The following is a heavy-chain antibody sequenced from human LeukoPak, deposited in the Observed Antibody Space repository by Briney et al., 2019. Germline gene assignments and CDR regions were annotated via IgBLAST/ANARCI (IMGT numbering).Heavy chain of an antibody. CDR2: FSGSGDST. V-gene: IGHV3-23*01. D-gene: IGHD3-22*01. Sequence: ETLSLTCTVSGGSISSYYWSWIRQAPGKGLEWVSTFSGSGDSTYYANSVKGRFTISRDNSKNTLYLQMNSLRAEDTAVYYCAKDNDGSPYSPIDYWGQGTLVTVSS. CDR1: GGSISSYY. J-gene: IGHJ4*02. CDR3: AKDNDGSPYSPIDY.